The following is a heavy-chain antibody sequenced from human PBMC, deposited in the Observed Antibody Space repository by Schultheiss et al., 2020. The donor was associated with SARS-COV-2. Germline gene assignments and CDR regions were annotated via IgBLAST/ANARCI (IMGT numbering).Heavy chain of an antibody. Sequence: SQTLSLTCAVYGGSFSGYYWSWIRQPPGKGLEWIGEINHSGSTNYNPSLKSRVTISVDTSKNQFSLKLSSVTAADTAVYYCARDMDVWGQGTTVTVSS. CDR2: INHSGST. V-gene: IGHV4-34*01. J-gene: IGHJ6*02. CDR1: GGSFSGYY. CDR3: ARDMDV.